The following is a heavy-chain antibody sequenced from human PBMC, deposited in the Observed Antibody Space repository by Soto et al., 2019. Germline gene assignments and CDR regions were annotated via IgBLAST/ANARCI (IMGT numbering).Heavy chain of an antibody. CDR3: ASQNWPGYSSGWYVQGWFDP. CDR2: IYYSGSP. J-gene: IGHJ5*02. Sequence: PSETLSLTCTVSGDSIGSTSYYWGWIRQPPGKGLEWIGSIYYSGSPYYNSPLKSRVTISVDTSKSHFSLKLTSMTAADTAVYYCASQNWPGYSSGWYVQGWFDPWGQGTLVTVSS. CDR1: GDSIGSTSYY. D-gene: IGHD6-19*01. V-gene: IGHV4-39*02.